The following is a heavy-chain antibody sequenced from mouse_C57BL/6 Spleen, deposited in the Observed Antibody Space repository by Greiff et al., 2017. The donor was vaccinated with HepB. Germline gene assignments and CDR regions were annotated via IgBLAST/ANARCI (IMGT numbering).Heavy chain of an antibody. V-gene: IGHV1-69*01. Sequence: VQLQQPGAELVMPGASVKLSCKASGYTFTSYWMHWVKQRPGQGLEWIGEIDPSDSYTNYNQKFKGKSTLTVDKSSSTAYMQLSSLTSEDSAVYYCARGVLLRMDYWGQGTSVTVSS. CDR1: GYTFTSYW. J-gene: IGHJ4*01. CDR2: IDPSDSYT. CDR3: ARGVLLRMDY. D-gene: IGHD1-1*01.